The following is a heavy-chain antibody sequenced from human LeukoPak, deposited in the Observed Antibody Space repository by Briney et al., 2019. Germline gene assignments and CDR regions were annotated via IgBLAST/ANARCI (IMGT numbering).Heavy chain of an antibody. Sequence: SETLSLTCTVSGGSISSYYWSWIRQPPGKGLEWIGYIYYSGSTNYNPSLKSRVTISVDTSKNQFSLKLSSVTAADTAVYYCARSPLSYDSSGYYFDYWGQGTLVTVSS. CDR2: IYYSGST. J-gene: IGHJ4*02. CDR1: GGSISSYY. V-gene: IGHV4-59*01. CDR3: ARSPLSYDSSGYYFDY. D-gene: IGHD3-22*01.